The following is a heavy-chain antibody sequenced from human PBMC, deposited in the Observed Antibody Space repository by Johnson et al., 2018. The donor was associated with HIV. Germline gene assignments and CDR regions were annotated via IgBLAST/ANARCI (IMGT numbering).Heavy chain of an antibody. CDR1: GFTVSGNY. V-gene: IGHV3-66*01. Sequence: VQLVESGGGLVQPGGSLRLSCAASGFTVSGNYMSWVRQAPGKGLEWVSVIYSGGSTYYADSAKGRFTISRDNSKNNLYLQRNSLRAEDKTMYYCARGGVGYRWSYHYAFDLWGQGTMVTVSS. D-gene: IGHD1-26*01. CDR3: ARGGVGYRWSYHYAFDL. J-gene: IGHJ3*01. CDR2: IYSGGST.